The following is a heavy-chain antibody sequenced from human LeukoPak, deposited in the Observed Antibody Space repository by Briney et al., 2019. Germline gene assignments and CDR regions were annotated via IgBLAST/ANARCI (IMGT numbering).Heavy chain of an antibody. J-gene: IGHJ3*02. CDR2: IIPIFGTA. Sequence: SVKVSCKASGGTFSSYAISWVRQAPGQGLEWMGGIIPIFGTANYAQKFQGRVTITTDESTSTAHMELSSLRSEDTAVYYCARDRRRITMIVVVTYLPHDAFDIWGQGTMVTVSS. CDR3: ARDRRRITMIVVVTYLPHDAFDI. CDR1: GGTFSSYA. D-gene: IGHD3-22*01. V-gene: IGHV1-69*05.